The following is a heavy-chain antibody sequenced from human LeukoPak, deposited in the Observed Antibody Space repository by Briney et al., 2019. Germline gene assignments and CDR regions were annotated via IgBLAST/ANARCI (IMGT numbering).Heavy chain of an antibody. D-gene: IGHD3-22*01. J-gene: IGHJ4*02. CDR1: GFTFSSYS. Sequence: PGGSLRLSCAASGFTFSSYSMNWVRQAPGKGLEWVSSISSSSSYIYYADSVKGRFTISRDNAKNSLYLQMNSLRAEDTAVYYCARDFPYYYDSSGYYYNFDYWGQGTLVTVSS. V-gene: IGHV3-21*01. CDR3: ARDFPYYYDSSGYYYNFDY. CDR2: ISSSSSYI.